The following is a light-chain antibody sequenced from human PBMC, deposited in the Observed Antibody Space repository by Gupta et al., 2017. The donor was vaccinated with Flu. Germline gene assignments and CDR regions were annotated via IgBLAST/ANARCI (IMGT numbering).Light chain of an antibody. V-gene: IGKV1-39*01. Sequence: DIQMTTSPSSLSASVGDRVTITCRASQSISSYLNGYYQKPGKAPKILIYAASSLQSGVPSRFSGSGSGTDFTLTISSLQPEEFATYYCQQSYSTPRLTFGGGTKVEIK. CDR1: QSISSY. CDR3: QQSYSTPRLT. J-gene: IGKJ4*01. CDR2: AAS.